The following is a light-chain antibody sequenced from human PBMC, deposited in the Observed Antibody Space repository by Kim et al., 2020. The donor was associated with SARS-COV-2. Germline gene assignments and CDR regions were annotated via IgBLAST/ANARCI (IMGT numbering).Light chain of an antibody. CDR3: QKYESGPYT. CDR2: RAP. Sequence: GDRVTITCRSSRAIDNYLAWYQQKPGKVPKLLIFRAPTLESGVPSRFSGSGSETEFTLTISSLQPEDVATYYCQKYESGPYTFG. CDR1: RAIDNY. V-gene: IGKV1-27*01. J-gene: IGKJ2*01.